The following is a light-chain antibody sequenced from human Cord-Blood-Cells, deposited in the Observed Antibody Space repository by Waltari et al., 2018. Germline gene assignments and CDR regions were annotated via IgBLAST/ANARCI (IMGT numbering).Light chain of an antibody. J-gene: IGKJ4*01. Sequence: EIVLTQSPATLSLSPGERATLSCRASQSVSSYLACYQQKPGQAPRLLIYDASNRATGIPARFSGSGSGTDVTLTISSLGPEDFAVYDCQQRSNWALTFGGGTKVEIK. CDR1: QSVSSY. CDR2: DAS. CDR3: QQRSNWALT. V-gene: IGKV3-11*01.